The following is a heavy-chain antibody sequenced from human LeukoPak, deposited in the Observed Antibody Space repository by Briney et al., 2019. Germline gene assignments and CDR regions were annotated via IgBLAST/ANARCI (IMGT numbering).Heavy chain of an antibody. CDR2: IIPILGIA. J-gene: IGHJ4*02. D-gene: IGHD4-11*01. CDR1: GYTFTSYD. Sequence: GASVKVSCKASGYTFTSYDINWVRQAPGQGLEWMGRIIPILGIANYAQKLQGRVTMTTDTSTSTAYMELRSLRSDDTAVYYCAREDDYSNYLGYWGQGTLVTVSS. CDR3: AREDDYSNYLGY. V-gene: IGHV1-18*01.